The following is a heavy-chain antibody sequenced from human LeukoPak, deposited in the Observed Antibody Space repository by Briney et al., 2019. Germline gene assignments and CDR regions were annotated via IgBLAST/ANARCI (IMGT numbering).Heavy chain of an antibody. J-gene: IGHJ4*02. CDR1: GFTFSSYW. CDR3: AIRYCGSPSCYPTHFDY. CDR2: IKQDGSEK. D-gene: IGHD2-2*01. Sequence: GGSLRLSCAASGFTFSSYWMSWVRQAPGKGPEWVANIKQDGSEKYYVDSVKGRFTISRDNAKNSLYLQMNSLRVEDTAVYYCAIRYCGSPSCYPTHFDYWGQGTLVTVSS. V-gene: IGHV3-7*05.